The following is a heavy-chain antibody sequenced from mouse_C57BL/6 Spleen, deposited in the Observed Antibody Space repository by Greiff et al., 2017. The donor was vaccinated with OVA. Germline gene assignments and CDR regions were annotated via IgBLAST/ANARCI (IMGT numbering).Heavy chain of an antibody. Sequence: VQLQQSGAELVRPGASVTLSCKASGYTFTDYEMHWVKQTPVQGLEWIGAIDPETGGTAYNQKFKGKAILTADTSSSTAYMELRSLTSEDSADYYYRNYCVDYWGQGTTLTVSA. D-gene: IGHD1-1*01. CDR3: RNYCVDY. CDR2: IDPETGGT. V-gene: IGHV1-15*01. CDR1: GYTFTDYE. J-gene: IGHJ2*01.